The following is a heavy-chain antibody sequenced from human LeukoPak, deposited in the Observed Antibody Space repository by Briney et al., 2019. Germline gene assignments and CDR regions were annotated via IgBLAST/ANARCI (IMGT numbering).Heavy chain of an antibody. D-gene: IGHD4-17*01. Sequence: GASVKVSCKASGGTFSSYTISWVRQAPGQGLEWMGRIIPILGIANYAQKFQGRVTITADKSTSTAYMELRSLRSDDTAVYYCARTRFYGDYDDVWGQGTLVSVSS. CDR2: IIPILGIA. V-gene: IGHV1-69*02. CDR1: GGTFSSYT. J-gene: IGHJ4*02. CDR3: ARTRFYGDYDDV.